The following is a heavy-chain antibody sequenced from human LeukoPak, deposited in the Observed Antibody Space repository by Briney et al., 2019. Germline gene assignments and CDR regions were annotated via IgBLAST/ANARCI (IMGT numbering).Heavy chain of an antibody. CDR2: IYSGGST. D-gene: IGHD1-26*01. CDR3: ASPLKLYYYYGMDV. J-gene: IGHJ6*02. CDR1: GFTVSSNY. Sequence: GGSLRLSCAASGFTVSSNYMIWVRQAPGKGLEWVSLIYSGGSTYYADSVKGRFTISRGNSKNTLYLQMNSLRAEDTAMYYCASPLKLYYYYGMDVWGQGTTVTVSS. V-gene: IGHV3-53*01.